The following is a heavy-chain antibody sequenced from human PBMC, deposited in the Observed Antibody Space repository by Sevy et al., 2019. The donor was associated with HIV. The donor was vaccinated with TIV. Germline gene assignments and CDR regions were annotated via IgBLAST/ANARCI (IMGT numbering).Heavy chain of an antibody. J-gene: IGHJ4*02. D-gene: IGHD1-26*01. CDR1: GFTFSSYN. CDR3: SRGPPDGSYDYFDY. V-gene: IGHV3-21*06. Sequence: GGSLRLSCAASGFTFSSYNMNWVRQAPGKGLEWVSSISGSSNYIYYAESLTGRFIISRDNAKNTVYLQMNSRRPDDTAVYFCSRGPPDGSYDYFDYWGQGTLVTVSS. CDR2: ISGSSNYI.